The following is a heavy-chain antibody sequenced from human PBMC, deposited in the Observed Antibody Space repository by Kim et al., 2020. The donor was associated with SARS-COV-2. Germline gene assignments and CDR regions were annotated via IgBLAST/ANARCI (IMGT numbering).Heavy chain of an antibody. CDR2: INSIRSDI. V-gene: IGHV3-21*01. D-gene: IGHD1-1*01. J-gene: IGHJ6*03. CDR3: ARVEISWAHLYMDV. Sequence: GGSLRLSCAASGFTFSTYTMNWVRQAPGKGLEWVSSINSIRSDIHYADSVRGRFTISRDNARRSLFLQMNSLRAEDTAVYFCARVEISWAHLYMDVWGRGTSVTVSS. CDR1: GFTFSTYT.